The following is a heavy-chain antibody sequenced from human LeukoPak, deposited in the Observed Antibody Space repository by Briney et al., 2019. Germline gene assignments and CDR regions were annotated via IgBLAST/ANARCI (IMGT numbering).Heavy chain of an antibody. J-gene: IGHJ4*02. CDR3: AKDLGIVGATTPLDY. CDR2: ISGSGGST. D-gene: IGHD1-26*01. Sequence: GGSLRLYCAASGFTFSSYAMSWVRQAPGKGLEWVSAISGSGGSTYYADYVKGRFTISRDNSKNTLYLQMNSLRAEDTAVYYCAKDLGIVGATTPLDYWGQGTLVTVSS. V-gene: IGHV3-23*01. CDR1: GFTFSSYA.